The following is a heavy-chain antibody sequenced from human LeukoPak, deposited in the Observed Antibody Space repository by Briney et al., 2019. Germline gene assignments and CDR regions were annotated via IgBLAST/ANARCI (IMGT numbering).Heavy chain of an antibody. CDR2: ISSSGSTI. CDR3: ARDSGYDFWSGLADAFDI. J-gene: IGHJ3*02. V-gene: IGHV3-11*04. D-gene: IGHD3-3*01. CDR1: GFTFSDYY. Sequence: GGSLRLSCAASGFTFSDYYMSWIRQAPGKGLEWVSYISSSGSTIYYADSVKGRFTISRDNAKNSLYLQMNSLRAEDTAVYYCARDSGYDFWSGLADAFDIWGQGTMVTVSS.